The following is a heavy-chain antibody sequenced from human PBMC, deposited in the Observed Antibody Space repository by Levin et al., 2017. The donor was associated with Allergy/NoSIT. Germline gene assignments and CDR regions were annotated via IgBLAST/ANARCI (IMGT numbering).Heavy chain of an antibody. Sequence: PGGSLRLSCAGSGFTFSSHAMNWVRQPPRKGLEWVSSITDSGDRTYYSDSARGRFTISRDNSKSMLYLQINSLRAEDTAVYYCARDGYSGSYRTPTYGMDVWGQGTTVTVS. J-gene: IGHJ6*02. V-gene: IGHV3-23*01. CDR2: ITDSGDRT. CDR1: GFTFSSHA. CDR3: ARDGYSGSYRTPTYGMDV. D-gene: IGHD1-26*01.